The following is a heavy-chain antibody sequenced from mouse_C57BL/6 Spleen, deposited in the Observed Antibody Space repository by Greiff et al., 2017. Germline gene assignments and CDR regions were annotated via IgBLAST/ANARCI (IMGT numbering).Heavy chain of an antibody. CDR2: IDPSDSET. V-gene: IGHV1-52*01. CDR1: GYTFTSYW. D-gene: IGHD2-2*01. Sequence: QVQLKQPGAELVRPGSSVKLSCKASGYTFTSYWMHWVKQRPIQGLEWIGNIDPSDSETHYNQKFKDKATLTVDKSSSTAYMQLSSLTSEDSAVYYCASEGLRRPGAMDYWGQGTSVTVSS. CDR3: ASEGLRRPGAMDY. J-gene: IGHJ4*01.